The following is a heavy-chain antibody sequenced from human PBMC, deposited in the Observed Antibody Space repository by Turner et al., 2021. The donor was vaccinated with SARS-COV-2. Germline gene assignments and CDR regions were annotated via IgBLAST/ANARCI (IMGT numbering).Heavy chain of an antibody. CDR2: ISSSSSYI. CDR3: SRWAYYDSSGYYPSHFDD. CDR1: GFTFSSYS. D-gene: IGHD3-22*01. Sequence: EVQLVESAGGLVKPGGSLRLPCAASGFTFSSYSMNWVRQAPGKGLEWVSAISSSSSYIYYADSVKGRFTIARDNAKNSLYLQTNSLRAEDTAVYYCSRWAYYDSSGYYPSHFDDWGQGTLVTVSS. J-gene: IGHJ4*02. V-gene: IGHV3-21*01.